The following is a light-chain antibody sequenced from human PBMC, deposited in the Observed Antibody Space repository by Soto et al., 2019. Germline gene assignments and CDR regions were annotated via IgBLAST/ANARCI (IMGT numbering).Light chain of an antibody. V-gene: IGKV3-15*01. CDR1: QSISNK. CDR3: QQYNSWSPIT. J-gene: IGKJ5*01. Sequence: EIAMTQSPATLSVSPGERATLSCRASQSISNKVVWYQQKLGQAPRLLIHGASTRATGIPARFSGSGSGTEFTLTISSLQSEDFAVYYCQQYNSWSPITFGQGTRLEIK. CDR2: GAS.